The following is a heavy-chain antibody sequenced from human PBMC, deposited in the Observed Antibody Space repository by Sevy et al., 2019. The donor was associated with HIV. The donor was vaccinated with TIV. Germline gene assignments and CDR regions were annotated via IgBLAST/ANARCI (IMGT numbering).Heavy chain of an antibody. CDR1: GGSISSGTYY. CDR3: ARGGGNSEWGYYFDF. V-gene: IGHV4-39*01. CDR2: IYYGGTS. D-gene: IGHD2-21*02. J-gene: IGHJ4*02. Sequence: SETLSLTCPVSGGSISSGTYYWGWIRQPPGKGLEWIGNIYYGGTSYYNPSLKSRVTISVDTSKNQFSLNLRSVTAADTAVFYCARGGGNSEWGYYFDFWGQGTLVTVSS.